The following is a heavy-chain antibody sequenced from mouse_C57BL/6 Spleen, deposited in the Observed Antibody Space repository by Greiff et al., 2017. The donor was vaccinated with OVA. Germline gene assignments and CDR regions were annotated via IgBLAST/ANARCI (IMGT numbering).Heavy chain of an antibody. Sequence: QVQLQQPGAELVKPGASVKLSCKASGYTFTSYWMQWVKQRPGQGLEWIGEIDPSDSYTNYNQKFKGKATLTVDTSSSTAYMQLSSLTSEDSAVYYCARGKLTGSYYAMGGWGQGTSVTVSS. J-gene: IGHJ4*01. CDR3: ARGKLTGSYYAMGG. CDR2: IDPSDSYT. CDR1: GYTFTSYW. V-gene: IGHV1-50*01. D-gene: IGHD4-1*01.